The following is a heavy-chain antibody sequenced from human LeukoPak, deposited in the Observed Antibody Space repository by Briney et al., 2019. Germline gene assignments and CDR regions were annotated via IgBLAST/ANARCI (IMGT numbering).Heavy chain of an antibody. CDR2: IKEDGREK. J-gene: IGHJ4*02. CDR3: AKGSHWGWSYDY. D-gene: IGHD6-19*01. Sequence: PGGSLRLSCAASGFTFSSCWMNCVRQAPGKGLEWVANIKEDGREKDYVDSVKGRFTISRDNSKNTLYLQMNSLRAEDTAVYYCAKGSHWGWSYDYWGQGTLVTVSS. CDR1: GFTFSSCW. V-gene: IGHV3-7*03.